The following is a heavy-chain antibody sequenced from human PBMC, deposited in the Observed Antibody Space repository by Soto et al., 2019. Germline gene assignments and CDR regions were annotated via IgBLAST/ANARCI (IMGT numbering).Heavy chain of an antibody. D-gene: IGHD2-15*01. CDR3: ARDRSSGGSRSWFDP. CDR2: ISAYNSNT. V-gene: IGHV1-18*01. CDR1: GYTFTSYG. J-gene: IGHJ5*02. Sequence: GASVKVSCKASGYTFTSYGISWVRQAPGQGLEWMGWISAYNSNTNYAQKLQGRVTMTTDTSTSTAYMELRSLRSDDTAVYYCARDRSSGGSRSWFDPWGQGTLVTVSS.